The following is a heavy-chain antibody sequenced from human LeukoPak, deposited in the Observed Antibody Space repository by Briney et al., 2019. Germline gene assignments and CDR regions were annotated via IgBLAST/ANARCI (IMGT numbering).Heavy chain of an antibody. V-gene: IGHV4-34*01. CDR1: GGSFSGYY. CDR2: VYYRGNT. Sequence: PSETLSLTCAVYGGSFSGYYWSWIRQPPGKGMEWIGTVYYRGNTYYNPTLRSRVTISLDTSKSQFSLKVTSVTAADTAIYYCVRRRDCTSSSCYSGYFDPWGQGTLVTVSS. CDR3: VRRRDCTSSSCYSGYFDP. J-gene: IGHJ5*02. D-gene: IGHD2-2*01.